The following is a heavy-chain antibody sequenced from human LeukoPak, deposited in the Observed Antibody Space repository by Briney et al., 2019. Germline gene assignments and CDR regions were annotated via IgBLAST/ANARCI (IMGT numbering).Heavy chain of an antibody. V-gene: IGHV3-30*04. CDR1: GFTFSSYA. CDR2: ISYDGSNK. J-gene: IGHJ3*02. D-gene: IGHD5-24*01. CDR3: ARALEMATILAAFDI. Sequence: GRSLRLSCAASGFTFSSYAMHWVRQAPGKGLEWVAVISYDGSNKYYADSVKGRFTISRDNSKNTLCLRMNSLRAEDTAVYYCARALEMATILAAFDIWGQGTMVTVSS.